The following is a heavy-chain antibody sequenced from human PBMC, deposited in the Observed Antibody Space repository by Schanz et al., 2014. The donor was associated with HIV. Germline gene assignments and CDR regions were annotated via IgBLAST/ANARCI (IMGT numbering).Heavy chain of an antibody. V-gene: IGHV3-23*04. Sequence: EVQLVESGGGLVKPGGSLRLSCAASGFTFSNAWMSWVRQAPGKGLEWVSAISGSGISTYYADSVKGRFTISRDNSKNTLYLQMNSLRAEDTAVYYCAKGQRGMVRGDIDYWGQGTLVTVSS. CDR1: GFTFSNAW. D-gene: IGHD3-10*01. J-gene: IGHJ4*02. CDR2: ISGSGIST. CDR3: AKGQRGMVRGDIDY.